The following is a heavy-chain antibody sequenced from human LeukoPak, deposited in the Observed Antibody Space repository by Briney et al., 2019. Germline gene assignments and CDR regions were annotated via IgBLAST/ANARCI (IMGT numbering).Heavy chain of an antibody. CDR1: GGSISSGGYS. V-gene: IGHV4-30-4*07. Sequence: PSETLSLTCAVSGGSISSGGYSWSWIRRPPGKGLEWIGYIYYSGSTYYNPSLKSRVTISVDTSKNQFSLKLSSVTAADTAVYYCARGGSVVAATLFDYWGQGTLVTVSS. J-gene: IGHJ4*02. D-gene: IGHD2-15*01. CDR3: ARGGSVVAATLFDY. CDR2: IYYSGST.